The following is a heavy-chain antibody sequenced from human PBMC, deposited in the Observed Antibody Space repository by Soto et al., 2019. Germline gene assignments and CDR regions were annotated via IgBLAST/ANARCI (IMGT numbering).Heavy chain of an antibody. D-gene: IGHD3-16*01. J-gene: IGHJ4*02. V-gene: IGHV3-74*01. CDR1: GLTFSNYW. CDR3: ARDLGGYASH. CDR2: INTDGSTT. Sequence: EVQLVESGGGLVQPGGSLRLSCAASGLTFSNYWMHWVRQAPGKGPVWVSRINTDGSTTNYADSVKGRFTISRDNAKNTWYLQTNSLGAEDTAVYYCARDLGGYASHWGQGTLVTVSS.